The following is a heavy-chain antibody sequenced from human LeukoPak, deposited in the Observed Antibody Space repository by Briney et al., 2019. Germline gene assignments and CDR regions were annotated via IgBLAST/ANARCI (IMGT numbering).Heavy chain of an antibody. Sequence: PSETLSLTCTVSGGSISSSSYYWGWIRQPPGKGLEWIGSIYYSGSTYYNPSLKSRVTISVDTSKNQFSLKLSSVTAADTAVYYCARDATYYYDSSGYYYRAFDIWGQGTMVTVSS. CDR3: ARDATYYYDSSGYYYRAFDI. J-gene: IGHJ3*02. CDR2: IYYSGST. V-gene: IGHV4-39*07. CDR1: GGSISSSSYY. D-gene: IGHD3-22*01.